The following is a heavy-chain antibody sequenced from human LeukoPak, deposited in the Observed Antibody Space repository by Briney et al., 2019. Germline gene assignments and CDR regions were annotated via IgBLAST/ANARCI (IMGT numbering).Heavy chain of an antibody. J-gene: IGHJ4*02. V-gene: IGHV1-24*01. Sequence: ASVKVSCKASGYTFTDYYMHWVRQAPGKGLEWMGGFDPEDGETIYAQKFQGRVTMTEDTSTDTAYMELSSLRSEDTAAYYCATRRSWRDYWGQGTLVTVSS. CDR3: ATRRSWRDY. CDR2: FDPEDGET. CDR1: GYTFTDYY.